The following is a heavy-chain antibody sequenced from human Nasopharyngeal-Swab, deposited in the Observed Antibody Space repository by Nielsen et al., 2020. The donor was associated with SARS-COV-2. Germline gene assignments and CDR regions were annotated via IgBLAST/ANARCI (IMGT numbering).Heavy chain of an antibody. CDR3: ASLGSLLPPYDSSGSEYYNDAFDI. J-gene: IGHJ3*02. Sequence: LSLTCTVSGGSISSGDYYWSWIRQPPGKGLEWVAVISYDGSNKYYADSVKGRFTISRDNSKNTLYLQMNSLRAEDTAVYYCASLGSLLPPYDSSGSEYYNDAFDIWGQGTMVTVSS. CDR1: GGSISSGD. V-gene: IGHV3-30*04. CDR2: ISYDGSNK. D-gene: IGHD3-22*01.